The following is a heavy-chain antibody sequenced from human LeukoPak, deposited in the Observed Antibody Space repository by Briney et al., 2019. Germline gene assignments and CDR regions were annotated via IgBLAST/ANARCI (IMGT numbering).Heavy chain of an antibody. CDR1: GFTLSDAW. CDR3: ATVGYAVVGFDY. D-gene: IGHD2-15*01. CDR2: IKSKTDGGTT. V-gene: IGHV3-15*01. Sequence: GGSLRLSCAASGFTLSDAWMSCVRQAPGKGLEWVGRIKSKTDGGTTDYVAPVKGRFTISRDDSKNMLYLQMNSLRSEDTAVYYCATVGYAVVGFDYWGQGTLVTDSS. J-gene: IGHJ4*02.